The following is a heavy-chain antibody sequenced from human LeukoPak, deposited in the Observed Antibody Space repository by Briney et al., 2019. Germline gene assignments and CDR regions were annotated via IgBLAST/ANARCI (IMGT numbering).Heavy chain of an antibody. Sequence: SETLSLTCAVYGGSFSDYFWGWIRQPPGKGLEWNGEINHSGRPYYNPSIKSRVTISVDPSKNQFSLNLSSVTAADTAVYYCARDVVVVPAAIHYGMDVWGQGTTVTVSS. D-gene: IGHD2-2*01. CDR3: ARDVVVVPAAIHYGMDV. CDR2: INHSGRP. CDR1: GGSFSDYF. V-gene: IGHV4-34*01. J-gene: IGHJ6*02.